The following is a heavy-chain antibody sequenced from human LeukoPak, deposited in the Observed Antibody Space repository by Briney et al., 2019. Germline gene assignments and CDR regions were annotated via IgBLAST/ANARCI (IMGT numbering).Heavy chain of an antibody. D-gene: IGHD3-22*01. J-gene: IGHJ4*02. CDR2: ITSSGEST. CDR1: GFTFSIYA. V-gene: IGHV3-23*01. Sequence: GGSLRLSCAASGFTFSIYAMSWVRQAPGKGLEWVSSITSSGESTYYADSVRGQFTISRDNSRNAVYLQMNSLRAEDTAVYYCARDRPNYYGSNGHYYRRDGDYWGLGTLVILSS. CDR3: ARDRPNYYGSNGHYYRRDGDY.